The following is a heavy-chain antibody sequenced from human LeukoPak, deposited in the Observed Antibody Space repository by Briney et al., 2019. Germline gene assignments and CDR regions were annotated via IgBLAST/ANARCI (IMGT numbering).Heavy chain of an antibody. V-gene: IGHV5-51*01. J-gene: IGHJ1*01. CDR2: IYPGDSDT. Sequence: GESLKISCKGSGYRFTSYWIGWVRQMPGKGLEWMGIIYPGDSDTRYSPPFQGQVTISADKSISTAYLQWSSLKASDTAMYFCARMMLTAAPDFQHWGQGTLVTVSS. CDR3: ARMMLTAAPDFQH. D-gene: IGHD2-21*02. CDR1: GYRFTSYW.